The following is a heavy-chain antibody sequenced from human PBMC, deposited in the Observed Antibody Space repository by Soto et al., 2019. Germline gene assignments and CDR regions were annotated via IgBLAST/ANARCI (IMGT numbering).Heavy chain of an antibody. V-gene: IGHV1-2*02. J-gene: IGHJ5*02. CDR1: GFSFTGYY. Sequence: EASVKVSCKASGFSFTGYYIHWLRQAPGQGLEWMGWINAHSGGTEYAQKFQGRVTLTRDTSIATAYLTLTSLTSDDTALYYCAKDLTRQLAYWLDPWGQGTQVTSPQ. D-gene: IGHD6-6*01. CDR3: AKDLTRQLAYWLDP. CDR2: INAHSGGT.